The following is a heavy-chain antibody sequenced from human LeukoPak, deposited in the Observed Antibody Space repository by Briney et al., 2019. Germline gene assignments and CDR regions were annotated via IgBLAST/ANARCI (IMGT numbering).Heavy chain of an antibody. CDR1: GFTFSSYG. CDR2: IWYDGSNK. Sequence: PGGSLRLSCAASGFTFSSYGMHWVRQAPGKGLEWVAVIWYDGSNKYYADSVKGRFTISRDNSKNTLYLQVNSLRAEDTAVYYCARGMLDDPYYFDYWGQGTLVTVSS. CDR3: ARGMLDDPYYFDY. D-gene: IGHD1-1*01. J-gene: IGHJ4*02. V-gene: IGHV3-33*01.